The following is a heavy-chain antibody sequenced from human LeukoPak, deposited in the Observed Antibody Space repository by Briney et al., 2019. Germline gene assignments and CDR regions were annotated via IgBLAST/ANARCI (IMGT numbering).Heavy chain of an antibody. CDR2: INTNTGHP. CDR1: GYTFTSYY. CDR3: ARVKCSSTSCHIDY. V-gene: IGHV7-4-1*02. Sequence: GASVKVSCKASGYTFTSYYMHWVRQAPGQGLEWMGWINTNTGHPTYAQGFTGRFVFSLDTSVSTAYPQISSLKAEDTAVYYCARVKCSSTSCHIDYWGQGTLVTVSS. D-gene: IGHD2-2*01. J-gene: IGHJ4*02.